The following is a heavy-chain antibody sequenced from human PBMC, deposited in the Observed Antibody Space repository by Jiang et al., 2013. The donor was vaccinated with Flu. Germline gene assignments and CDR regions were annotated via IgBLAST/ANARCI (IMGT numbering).Heavy chain of an antibody. V-gene: IGHV1-69*13. D-gene: IGHD2-15*01. CDR1: GGTFSSYA. CDR2: IIPIFGTA. J-gene: IGHJ3*02. Sequence: SGAEVKKPGASVKVSCKASGGTFSSYAISWVRQAPGQGLEWMGGIIPIFGTANYAQKFQGRVTITADESTSTAYMELSSLRSEDTAVYYCARSCSGGSCYSGAFDIWGQGTMVTVSS. CDR3: ARSCSGGSCYSGAFDI.